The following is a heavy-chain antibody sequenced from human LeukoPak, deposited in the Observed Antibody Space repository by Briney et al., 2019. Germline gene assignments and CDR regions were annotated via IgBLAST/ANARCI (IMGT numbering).Heavy chain of an antibody. D-gene: IGHD3-22*01. V-gene: IGHV3-21*01. Sequence: GGSLRLSCAASGFTFSSYSMNWVRQAPGKGLEWVSSISGSSSYIYYADSVKGRFTISRDNAKNTLYLQMNSLRAEDTAVYYCAKDGTMIVGSAQHDYWGQGTLVTVSS. CDR3: AKDGTMIVGSAQHDY. J-gene: IGHJ4*02. CDR1: GFTFSSYS. CDR2: ISGSSSYI.